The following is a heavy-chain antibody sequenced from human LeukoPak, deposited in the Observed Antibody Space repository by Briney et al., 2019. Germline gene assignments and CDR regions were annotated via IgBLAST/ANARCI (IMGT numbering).Heavy chain of an antibody. J-gene: IGHJ4*02. CDR2: IYYSGST. D-gene: IGHD5-18*01. V-gene: IGHV4-59*08. Sequence: SETVSLTCIVSGGSISSYYWSWIRQPPGKGLEWIGYIYYSGSTNYNPSLKSRVTISVDTSKNQFSLKLSSVTAADTAVYYCARHRKRGIQLWLRSGFDYWGQGTLVTVSS. CDR3: ARHRKRGIQLWLRSGFDY. CDR1: GGSISSYY.